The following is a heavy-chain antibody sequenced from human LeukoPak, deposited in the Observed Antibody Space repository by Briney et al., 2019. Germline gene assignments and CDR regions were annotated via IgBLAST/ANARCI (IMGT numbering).Heavy chain of an antibody. D-gene: IGHD1-26*01. V-gene: IGHV1-18*01. Sequence: GASVKVSCKASSYTFTSYGISWVRQAPGQGLEWMGWISAYNGNTNYAQKLQGRVTMTTDTSTSTAYMELRSLRSDDTAVYYCARGEQQLAHSGRYYDPWGQGTLVTVSS. CDR1: SYTFTSYG. J-gene: IGHJ5*02. CDR3: ARGEQQLAHSGRYYDP. CDR2: ISAYNGNT.